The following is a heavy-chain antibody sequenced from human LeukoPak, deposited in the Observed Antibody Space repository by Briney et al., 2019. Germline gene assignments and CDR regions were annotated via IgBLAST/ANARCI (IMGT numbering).Heavy chain of an antibody. CDR3: AKDGRGSWPLDFDY. CDR2: ISGGGGST. V-gene: IGHV3-23*01. J-gene: IGHJ4*02. CDR1: GFTFSSYA. Sequence: GRSLRLPCAASGFTFSSYAMSWVRQPPGKGLEWVSAISGGGGSTYYADSVKGRFTISRDNSKNTLYLQMNSLRAEDTAVYYCAKDGRGSWPLDFDYWGQGTLVTVSS. D-gene: IGHD2-15*01.